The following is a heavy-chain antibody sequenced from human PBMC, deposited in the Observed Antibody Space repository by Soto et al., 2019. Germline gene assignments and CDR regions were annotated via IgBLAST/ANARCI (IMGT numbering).Heavy chain of an antibody. V-gene: IGHV4-59*01. D-gene: IGHD3-9*01. Sequence: SETLSLTCTVSGGSISSYYWSWIRQPPGKGLEWLGYVYNSGSTNYNPSLKSRVTISVDTSKNQFSLKLSSVTAADTAVYYCASLRLDYHISGPNFDYWGQGTLVTVSS. CDR2: VYNSGST. CDR1: GGSISSYY. J-gene: IGHJ4*02. CDR3: ASLRLDYHISGPNFDY.